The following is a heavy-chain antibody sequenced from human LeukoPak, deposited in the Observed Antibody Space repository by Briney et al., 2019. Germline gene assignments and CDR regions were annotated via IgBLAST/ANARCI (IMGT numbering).Heavy chain of an antibody. CDR1: GGSISGYYY. CDR3: ARGLGGTYNYDSRGYYFDY. J-gene: IGHJ4*02. V-gene: IGHV4-4*07. D-gene: IGHD3-22*01. CDR2: IYVAGST. Sequence: SETLSLTCTVSGGSISGYYYWSWIRQSAGKGLEWIGRIYVAGSTNYNPSLKSRVAMSIDTSKNQFSLRLSSVTAADTAVYYCARGLGGTYNYDSRGYYFDYWGQGTLVTVSS.